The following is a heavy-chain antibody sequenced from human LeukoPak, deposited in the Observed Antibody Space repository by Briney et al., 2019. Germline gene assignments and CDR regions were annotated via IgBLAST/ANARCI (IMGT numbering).Heavy chain of an antibody. CDR2: ITSGSLYI. CDR3: ARESYSSGWYFDY. D-gene: IGHD6-19*01. V-gene: IGHV3-21*01. J-gene: IGHJ4*02. Sequence: GGSLRLSCAASGFTFSSYSINWVRQAPGKGLEWVSSITSGSLYIYYADSLKGRFTISRDNAKNSLYLQMNSLRAEDTAVYYCARESYSSGWYFDYWGQGTLVTVSS. CDR1: GFTFSSYS.